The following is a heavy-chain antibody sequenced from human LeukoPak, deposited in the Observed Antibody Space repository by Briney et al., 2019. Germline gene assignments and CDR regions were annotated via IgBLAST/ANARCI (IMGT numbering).Heavy chain of an antibody. CDR1: GGSISSSSYY. CDR2: IYYSGST. D-gene: IGHD3-10*01. V-gene: IGHV4-39*07. Sequence: SETLSLTCTVSGGSISSSSYYWGWIRQPPGKGLEWIGSIYYSGSTYYNPSLKSRVTISVDTSKNQFSLKLSSVTAADTAVYYCARDPNYGQGAFDYWGQGTLVTVSS. J-gene: IGHJ4*02. CDR3: ARDPNYGQGAFDY.